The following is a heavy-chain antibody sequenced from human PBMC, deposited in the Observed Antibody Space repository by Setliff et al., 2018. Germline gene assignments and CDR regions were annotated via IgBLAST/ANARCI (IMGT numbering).Heavy chain of an antibody. D-gene: IGHD3-16*01. CDR3: ARSDHLVVDGFDV. CDR2: INPKTGGT. J-gene: IGHJ3*01. Sequence: VASVKVSCKTSGYPFTDYYIHWVRQAPGQGLEWMGRINPKTGGTNLAQKFQGWASMTRDTSITTAYMELSRLTSDDMAVYFCARSDHLVVDGFDVWGQGTMVTVSS. CDR1: GYPFTDYY. V-gene: IGHV1-2*04.